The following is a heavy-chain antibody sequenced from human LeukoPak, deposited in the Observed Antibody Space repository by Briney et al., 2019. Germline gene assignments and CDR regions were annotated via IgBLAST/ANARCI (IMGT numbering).Heavy chain of an antibody. D-gene: IGHD5-12*01. V-gene: IGHV4-39*01. CDR1: GGSISSSSYY. J-gene: IGHJ4*02. Sequence: SETLSLTCTVSGGSISSSSYYWGWIRQPPGKGLEWIGSIYYSGSTYYNPSLKSRVPISVDTSKSQFSLKPSSVTAADTAVYFCASLYSGYALGDYWGQGTLVTVSS. CDR2: IYYSGST. CDR3: ASLYSGYALGDY.